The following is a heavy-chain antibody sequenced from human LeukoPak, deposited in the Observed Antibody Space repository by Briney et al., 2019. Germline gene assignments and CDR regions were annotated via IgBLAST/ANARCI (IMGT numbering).Heavy chain of an antibody. Sequence: GGSLRLSCAASEFIFSNYWMHWVRQAPGKGLVWVSRINGYGSSTSYADSVKGRFTISRDSVKSTVYLQMNSLRTEDTAVYYCAQERRDGYKDDAFDIWGQGTLVTVSS. CDR2: INGYGSST. D-gene: IGHD5-24*01. J-gene: IGHJ3*02. CDR3: AQERRDGYKDDAFDI. V-gene: IGHV3-74*01. CDR1: EFIFSNYW.